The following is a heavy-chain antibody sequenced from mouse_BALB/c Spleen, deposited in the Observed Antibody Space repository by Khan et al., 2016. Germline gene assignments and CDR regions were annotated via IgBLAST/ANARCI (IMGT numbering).Heavy chain of an antibody. CDR1: GYTFTDYY. D-gene: IGHD2-2*01. V-gene: IGHV1-77*01. CDR2: IYPGSGNT. J-gene: IGHJ2*01. CDR3: ARSVYYGSYFDY. Sequence: VQLQESGAELARPGASVKLSCKASGYTFTDYYINWVKQRTGQGLEWIGEIYPGSGNTYYNEKFKGKATLTADKSSSTAYMQLSSLTPEDSAVYFCARSVYYGSYFDYWGQGTTLTVSS.